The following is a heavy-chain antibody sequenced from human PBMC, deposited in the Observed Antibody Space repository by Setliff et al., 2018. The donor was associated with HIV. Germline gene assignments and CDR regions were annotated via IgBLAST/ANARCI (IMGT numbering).Heavy chain of an antibody. Sequence: GGSLRLSCEAFSSYAMHWVRQAPGKGLVWVAVISYDGSNKYYADSVKGRFTISRDNSRNTLYLQMNSLRPEDSAVYYCATEVEKYSYGSSGMDVWGQGTTVPSP. CDR1: SSYA. J-gene: IGHJ6*02. CDR2: ISYDGSNK. CDR3: ATEVEKYSYGSSGMDV. D-gene: IGHD5-18*01. V-gene: IGHV3-30*04.